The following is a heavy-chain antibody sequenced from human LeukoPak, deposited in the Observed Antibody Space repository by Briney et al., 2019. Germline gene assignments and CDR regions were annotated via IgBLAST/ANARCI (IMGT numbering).Heavy chain of an antibody. CDR2: IHYSGST. J-gene: IGHJ3*01. D-gene: IGHD6-13*01. CDR1: GGSLSSYY. CDR3: ARKGISDAFDV. Sequence: SETLSLTCTVSGGSLSSYYWSWIRQPPGKGLEWIGYIHYSGSTNYNPSLKSRVTISVDTSKNQFSLKLSSVTAADTAVYYCARKGISDAFDVWGQGTMVTVSS. V-gene: IGHV4-59*01.